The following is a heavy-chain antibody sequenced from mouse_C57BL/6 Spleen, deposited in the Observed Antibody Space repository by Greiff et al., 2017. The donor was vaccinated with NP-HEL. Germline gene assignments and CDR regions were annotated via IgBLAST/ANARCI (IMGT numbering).Heavy chain of an antibody. CDR2: ISSGSSTI. V-gene: IGHV5-17*01. D-gene: IGHD1-1*01. CDR3: ARPPSYYGSSGFAY. Sequence: EVMLVESGGGLVKPGGSLKLSCAASGFTFSDYGMHWVRQAPEKGLEWVAYISSGSSTIYYADTVKGRFTISRDNAKNTLFLQMTSLRSEDTAMYYCARPPSYYGSSGFAYWGQGTLVTVSA. J-gene: IGHJ3*01. CDR1: GFTFSDYG.